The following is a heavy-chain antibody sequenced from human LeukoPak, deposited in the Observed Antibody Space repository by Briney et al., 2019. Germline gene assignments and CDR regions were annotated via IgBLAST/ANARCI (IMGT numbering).Heavy chain of an antibody. J-gene: IGHJ4*02. CDR3: AREREGFGEFPFDY. D-gene: IGHD3-10*01. V-gene: IGHV1-18*04. CDR1: GYTFTSYG. Sequence: ASVKVSCKASGYTFTSYGISWVRQAPGQGLEWMGWISAYSGNTNYAQKLQGRVTMTTDTSTSTAYMELRSLRSDDTAVYYCAREREGFGEFPFDYWGQGTLVTVSS. CDR2: ISAYSGNT.